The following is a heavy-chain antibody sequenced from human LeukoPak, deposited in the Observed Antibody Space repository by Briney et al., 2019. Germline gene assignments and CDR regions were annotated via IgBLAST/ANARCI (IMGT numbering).Heavy chain of an antibody. V-gene: IGHV1-69*13. Sequence: SVKVSCKASGGTFSSYAISWVRQAPGQGLEWMGGIIPIFGTANYAQKFQGRVTITADESTSTAYMELSSLGSEDTAVYYCARGPGCSGGSCYSSFYYYYYMDVWGKGTTVTVSS. CDR1: GGTFSSYA. D-gene: IGHD2-15*01. CDR2: IIPIFGTA. CDR3: ARGPGCSGGSCYSSFYYYYYMDV. J-gene: IGHJ6*03.